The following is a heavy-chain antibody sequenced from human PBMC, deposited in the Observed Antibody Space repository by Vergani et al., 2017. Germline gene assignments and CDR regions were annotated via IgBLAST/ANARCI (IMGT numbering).Heavy chain of an antibody. J-gene: IGHJ3*02. CDR3: ARRYSSSWLNDALDI. V-gene: IGHV3-7*01. D-gene: IGHD6-13*01. CDR2: IKQDGSEK. CDR1: GFTFSSNW. Sequence: EVQLVESGGGLVQPGRSLRLSCAASGFTFSSNWMSWVRQAPGKGLEWVANIKQDGSEKYYVDSVKGRFTISRDNAKNSLYLQMNSLRAEDTAVYYCARRYSSSWLNDALDIWGQGTMVTVSS.